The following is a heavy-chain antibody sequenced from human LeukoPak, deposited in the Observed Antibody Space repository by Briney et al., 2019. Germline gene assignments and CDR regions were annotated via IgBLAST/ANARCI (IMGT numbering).Heavy chain of an antibody. CDR2: ISRSSSTI. CDR3: AELGITMIGGV. J-gene: IGHJ6*04. Sequence: PGGSLRLSCAASGFTFSDYNMNWVRQAPGKGLEWVSYISRSSSTIYYADSVKGRFTISRDNAKNSLYLQMNSLRAEDTAVYYCAELGITMIGGVWGKGTTVTISS. D-gene: IGHD3-10*02. CDR1: GFTFSDYN. V-gene: IGHV3-48*04.